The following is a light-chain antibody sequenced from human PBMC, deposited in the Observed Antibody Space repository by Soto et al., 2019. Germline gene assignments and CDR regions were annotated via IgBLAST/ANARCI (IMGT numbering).Light chain of an antibody. Sequence: DIQLTQSPSSGAASVGDGVPITCRAIQGIRSWLAWYQKNPGKAPTLLIYAASSLQSGVQSRFSGSGSGTDFTLTISSLQPEDFAPYSGQQANSFPLTFGGGTKVEIK. CDR3: QQANSFPLT. CDR1: QGIRSW. J-gene: IGKJ4*01. CDR2: AAS. V-gene: IGKV1D-12*01.